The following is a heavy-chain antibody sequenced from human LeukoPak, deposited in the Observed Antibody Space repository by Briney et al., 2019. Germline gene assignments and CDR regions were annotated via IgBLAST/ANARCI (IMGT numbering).Heavy chain of an antibody. V-gene: IGHV4-4*07. CDR3: AREGRGSHSGY. J-gene: IGHJ4*02. CDR2: ISASGST. D-gene: IGHD1-26*01. CDR1: GGSLSSYY. Sequence: SETLSLTCTVSGGSLSSYYWSWIRQPAGEGLERIGRISASGSTNSKTPLTSRVTMSVDTSKKQFSLRLSSVTAPDTAVYFCAREGRGSHSGYCGEGNLVTV.